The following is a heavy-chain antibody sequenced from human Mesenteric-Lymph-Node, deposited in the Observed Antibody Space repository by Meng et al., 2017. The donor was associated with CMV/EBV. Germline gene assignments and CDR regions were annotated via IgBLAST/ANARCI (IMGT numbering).Heavy chain of an antibody. D-gene: IGHD2/OR15-2a*01. J-gene: IGHJ6*02. V-gene: IGHV1-18*01. CDR1: GYTFTSYG. CDR2: ISTYYGNT. CDR3: ARGGRGTLTTFDSFYGLDV. Sequence: ASVKVSCKASGYTFTSYGVSWLRQAPGQGLEWMGWISTYYGNTIYAQKFQGRVTLSTDTSTSTAYMEVRSLRSDDTAVYYCARGGRGTLTTFDSFYGLDVWGQGTTVTVSS.